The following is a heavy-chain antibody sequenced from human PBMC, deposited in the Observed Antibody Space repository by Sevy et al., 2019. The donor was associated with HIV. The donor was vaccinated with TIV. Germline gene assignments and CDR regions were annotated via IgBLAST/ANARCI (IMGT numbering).Heavy chain of an antibody. J-gene: IGHJ5*02. CDR1: GYTFTGYY. Sequence: ASVKVSCKASGYTFTGYYMHWVRQAPGQGLEWMGWINPNSGGTNYAQKFQGRVTMTRDTSISTAYMELSRLRSDDTAVYYCARDTHYYDILTGYSYNWSDPWGQGTLVTVSS. D-gene: IGHD3-9*01. CDR3: ARDTHYYDILTGYSYNWSDP. V-gene: IGHV1-2*02. CDR2: INPNSGGT.